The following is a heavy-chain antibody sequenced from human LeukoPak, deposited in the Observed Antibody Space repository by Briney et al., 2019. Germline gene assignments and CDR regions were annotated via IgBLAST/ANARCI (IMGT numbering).Heavy chain of an antibody. D-gene: IGHD6-19*01. Sequence: GGSLRLSCAASGFTFSSYWMHWVRQAPGKGLVWVSRINSDGSSTSYADSVKGRFTISRDNAKNTLYLQMNSLRAEDTAVYYCARVSGWYSLGFDPWGQGTLVTVSS. J-gene: IGHJ5*02. CDR3: ARVSGWYSLGFDP. CDR1: GFTFSSYW. V-gene: IGHV3-74*01. CDR2: INSDGSST.